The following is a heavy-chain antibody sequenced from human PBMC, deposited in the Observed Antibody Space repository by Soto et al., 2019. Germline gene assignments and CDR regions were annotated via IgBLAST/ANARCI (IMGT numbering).Heavy chain of an antibody. CDR1: GFTFSSYG. V-gene: IGHV3-30*18. CDR3: AKDRTTFWWIDVFYAMDV. CDR2: ISYDGSNK. D-gene: IGHD1-1*01. J-gene: IGHJ6*02. Sequence: QVQLVESGGGVVQPGRSLRLSCAASGFTFSSYGMHWVRQAPGKGLEWVAVISYDGSNKYYADSVKGRFTISRENSKNTLYLQMNSLRAEDTAVFYCAKDRTTFWWIDVFYAMDVSGQGTTVTVSS.